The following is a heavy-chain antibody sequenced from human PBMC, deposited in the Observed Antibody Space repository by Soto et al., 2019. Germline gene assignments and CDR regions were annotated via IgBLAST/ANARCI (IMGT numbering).Heavy chain of an antibody. CDR1: GFTFSSYA. CDR3: ARLGGSGYCSSTSCYAFDI. CDR2: ISGSGGST. J-gene: IGHJ3*02. D-gene: IGHD2-2*01. V-gene: IGHV3-23*01. Sequence: GGSLRLSCAASGFTFSSYAMSWVRQAPGKGLEWVSAISGSGGSTYYADSVKGWFTISRDNSKNTLYLQMNSLRAEDTAVYYCARLGGSGYCSSTSCYAFDIWGQGTMVTVSS.